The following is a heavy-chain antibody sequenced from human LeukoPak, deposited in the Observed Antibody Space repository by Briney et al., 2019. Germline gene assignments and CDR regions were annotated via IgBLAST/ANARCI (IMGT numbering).Heavy chain of an antibody. Sequence: ASVKVSCKASGYTFSSYGISWVRQAPGQGLEWMGWISIYSGNTRYIEDLQGRLTITTDTSTNTAYMDLRSLRSDDTAIYFCARGKYFDRGIHAHYFDYWGQGTLVTVSS. D-gene: IGHD3-9*01. CDR2: ISIYSGNT. CDR1: GYTFSSYG. J-gene: IGHJ4*02. CDR3: ARGKYFDRGIHAHYFDY. V-gene: IGHV1-18*01.